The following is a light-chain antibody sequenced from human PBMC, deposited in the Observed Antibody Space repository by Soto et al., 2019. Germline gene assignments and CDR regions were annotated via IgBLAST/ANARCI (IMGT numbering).Light chain of an antibody. V-gene: IGKV1-33*01. J-gene: IGKJ4*01. CDR2: DAS. Sequence: DIQMTQSPSSLSASVGDRVTITCRASQGIRNDLGWYQQKPGKAPKLLIYDASNLETGVPSRFSGSGSGTDFTFTISSLQPEDIATYYCQQYDNLPLAFGGGTKVEIK. CDR3: QQYDNLPLA. CDR1: QGIRND.